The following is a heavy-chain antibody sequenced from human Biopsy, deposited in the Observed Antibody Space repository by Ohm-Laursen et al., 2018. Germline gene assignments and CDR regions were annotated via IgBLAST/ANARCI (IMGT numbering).Heavy chain of an antibody. CDR1: GGSISSYY. J-gene: IGHJ2*01. CDR2: IYYTGST. Sequence: TLSLTCNVSGGSISSYYWSWIRQPPGKGLEWIGYIYYTGSTNYNPSLKSRVTISVDTSMNHLSLRLTSVTAADTAVYYCARHAPSYSGSYWRYFDLWGRGTLVTVSS. CDR3: ARHAPSYSGSYWRYFDL. V-gene: IGHV4-59*08. D-gene: IGHD1-26*01.